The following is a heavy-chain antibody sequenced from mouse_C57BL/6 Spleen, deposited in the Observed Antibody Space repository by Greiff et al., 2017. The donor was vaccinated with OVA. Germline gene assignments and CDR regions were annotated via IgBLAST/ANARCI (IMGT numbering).Heavy chain of an antibody. D-gene: IGHD2-1*01. CDR3: TRGHYGNSDY. J-gene: IGHJ2*01. Sequence: EVQLQQSGTVLARPGASVTMSCKTSGYTFTSYWMHWVKQRHGQGLEWIGAIYPGNSDTSYNQKFKGKAKLTAVTSDSPAYMELSSLTNEDSAVYYCTRGHYGNSDYWGQGTTLTVAS. CDR2: IYPGNSDT. CDR1: GYTFTSYW. V-gene: IGHV1-5*01.